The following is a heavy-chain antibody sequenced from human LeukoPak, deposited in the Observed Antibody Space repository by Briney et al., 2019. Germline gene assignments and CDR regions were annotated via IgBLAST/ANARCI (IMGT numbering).Heavy chain of an antibody. J-gene: IGHJ4*02. Sequence: GESLKISCKGSGYSFTSYWISWVRQMPGKGLEWMGRIDPSDSYTSYSPSFQGHVTISADKSISTAYLQWSSLKASDTAMYYCARLGLDPPYFRTYCSSTSCRIDYWGQGTLVTVSS. D-gene: IGHD2-2*01. CDR3: ARLGLDPPYFRTYCSSTSCRIDY. CDR2: IDPSDSYT. V-gene: IGHV5-10-1*01. CDR1: GYSFTSYW.